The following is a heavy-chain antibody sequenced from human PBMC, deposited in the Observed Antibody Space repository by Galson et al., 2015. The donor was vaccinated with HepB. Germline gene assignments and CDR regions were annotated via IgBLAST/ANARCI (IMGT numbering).Heavy chain of an antibody. V-gene: IGHV1-18*04. CDR3: ARDLGWGPPPDWFDP. J-gene: IGHJ5*02. CDR2: ISAYNGNT. D-gene: IGHD1-26*01. CDR1: GYTFTSYG. Sequence: SVKVSCKASGYTFTSYGISWVRQAPGQGLEWMGWISAYNGNTNYAQKLQGRVTMTTDTSTSTAYMELRSLRSDDTAVYYCARDLGWGPPPDWFDPWGQGTLVTVSS.